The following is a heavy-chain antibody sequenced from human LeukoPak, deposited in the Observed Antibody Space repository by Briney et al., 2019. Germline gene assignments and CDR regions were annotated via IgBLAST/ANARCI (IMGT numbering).Heavy chain of an antibody. CDR2: ISGSGDNT. Sequence: GGSLRLSCAASGFTFSSHGMSWVRQAPGKGLEWVSTISGSGDNTYYADSVKGRFTISRDNAKNSLYLQMNSLRAEDTALYHCARDGYYYDSSGMFDPWGQGTLVTVSS. D-gene: IGHD3-22*01. CDR3: ARDGYYYDSSGMFDP. J-gene: IGHJ5*02. V-gene: IGHV3-23*01. CDR1: GFTFSSHG.